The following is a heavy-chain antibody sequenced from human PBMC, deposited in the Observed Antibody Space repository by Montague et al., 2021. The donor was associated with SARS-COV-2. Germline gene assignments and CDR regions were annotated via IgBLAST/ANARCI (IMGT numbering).Heavy chain of an antibody. Sequence: SLRLSCAASGFIFSDYYMTWIRQAPGKGLEWVSHISGSGSKTYYAESVKGRFTISRDTANNSVYLQMKFLGAEDTAVYYCARDQGGYSTFDTWGQGTMVTVSS. CDR3: ARDQGGYSTFDT. J-gene: IGHJ3*02. V-gene: IGHV3-11*01. D-gene: IGHD5-18*01. CDR1: GFIFSDYY. CDR2: ISGSGSKT.